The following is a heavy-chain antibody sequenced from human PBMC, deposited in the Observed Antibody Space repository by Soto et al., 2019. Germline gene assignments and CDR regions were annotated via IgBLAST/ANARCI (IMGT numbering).Heavy chain of an antibody. Sequence: EVQLVESGGGLVQPGRSLRLSCAASGFNFADYVMHWVRQPPGKGLEWVSGISWDGGRIGYADSVKGRFTISRDNAKKSLFLHMNSLGADDTAVYFCAREGSLGLDVWGRGTTVTVSS. D-gene: IGHD3-10*01. V-gene: IGHV3-9*01. CDR1: GFNFADYV. CDR3: AREGSLGLDV. J-gene: IGHJ6*02. CDR2: ISWDGGRI.